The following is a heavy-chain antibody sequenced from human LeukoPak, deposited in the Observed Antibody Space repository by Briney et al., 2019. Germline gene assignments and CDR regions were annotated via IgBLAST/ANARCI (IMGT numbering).Heavy chain of an antibody. CDR3: ARGRGGYLGDY. V-gene: IGHV4-34*01. J-gene: IGHJ4*02. D-gene: IGHD3-22*01. CDR2: INHSGST. Sequence: SETLSLTCAVYGGSFSGYYWSWIRQPPGKGLEWIGEINHSGSTNYNLSLKSRVTISVDTSKNQFSLKLSSVTAADTAVYYCARGRGGYLGDYWGQGTLVNVSS. CDR1: GGSFSGYY.